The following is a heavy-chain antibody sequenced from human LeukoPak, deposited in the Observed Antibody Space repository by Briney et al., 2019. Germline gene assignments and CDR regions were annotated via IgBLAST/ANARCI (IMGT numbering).Heavy chain of an antibody. Sequence: GGSLRLSCAASRFTFSKFWMSWVRQAPGKGLEWVANIKQDGSEKYYVDSVKGRFTISRDNAKNSLYLQMNSLRADDTAVYYCARDLLYGGHSPFDFWGQGTLVTVSS. CDR1: RFTFSKFW. D-gene: IGHD4-23*01. J-gene: IGHJ4*02. CDR3: ARDLLYGGHSPFDF. CDR2: IKQDGSEK. V-gene: IGHV3-7*04.